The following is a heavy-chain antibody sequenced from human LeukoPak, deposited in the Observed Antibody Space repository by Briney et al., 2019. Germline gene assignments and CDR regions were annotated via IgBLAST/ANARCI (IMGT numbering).Heavy chain of an antibody. D-gene: IGHD2-21*02. V-gene: IGHV3-30*04. J-gene: IGHJ6*02. CDR1: GFTFNDYT. Sequence: GGSLRLSCEVSGFTFNDYTMHWVRQAPGKGLEWVAVISYDGSNKYYADSVKGRFTISRDNSKNTLYLQMNSLRAEDTAVYYCAKDRIVVVTARFSYGMDVWGQGTTVTVSS. CDR3: AKDRIVVVTARFSYGMDV. CDR2: ISYDGSNK.